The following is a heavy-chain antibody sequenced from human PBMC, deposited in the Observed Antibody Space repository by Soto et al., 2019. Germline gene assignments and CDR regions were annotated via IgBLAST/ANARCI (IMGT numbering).Heavy chain of an antibody. CDR3: ARGLAVAGMGYYSSGMDV. Sequence: QVQLVQSGAEVKKPGSSVKVSCKASGGTFSSYAISWVRQAPGQGLEWMGGIIPIFGTANYEQKFQGRVTITAAKSTSTAYMELSSLRSEDTAVYYCARGLAVAGMGYYSSGMDVWDQGTTGTV. CDR2: IIPIFGTA. CDR1: GGTFSSYA. V-gene: IGHV1-69*06. D-gene: IGHD6-19*01. J-gene: IGHJ6*02.